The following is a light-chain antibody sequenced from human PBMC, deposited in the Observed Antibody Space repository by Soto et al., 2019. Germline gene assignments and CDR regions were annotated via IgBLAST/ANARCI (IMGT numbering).Light chain of an antibody. CDR1: ESLVYSDGNTY. J-gene: IGKJ1*01. CDR2: NVS. V-gene: IGKV2-30*01. Sequence: DVVMTQSPLFLPVTLGQPASISCWSSESLVYSDGNTYFNWFQQRPGQSPRRLFYNVSNRDSGDPDRFSGSGSGTHFTLKISRVEAEDAGVYYCMHSIRWPWTFGQGTKVEVK. CDR3: MHSIRWPWT.